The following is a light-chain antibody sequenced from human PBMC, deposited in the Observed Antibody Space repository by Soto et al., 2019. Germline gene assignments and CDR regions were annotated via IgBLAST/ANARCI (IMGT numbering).Light chain of an antibody. CDR2: GAS. CDR1: QSVAYN. J-gene: IGKJ2*01. V-gene: IGKV3-15*01. CDR3: QQYNDWPPYT. Sequence: EILMTQSPVTLSVSPGESATLSCRASQSVAYNLAWYQQKPGQAPRLLIYGASTRATDIPARFSGSGFGTEFTLTINSLQSGDFAVYYCQQYNDWPPYTFGQGTKLHIK.